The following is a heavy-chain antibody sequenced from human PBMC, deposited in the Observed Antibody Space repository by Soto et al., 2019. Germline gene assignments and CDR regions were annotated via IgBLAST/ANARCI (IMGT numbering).Heavy chain of an antibody. D-gene: IGHD6-19*01. CDR2: IDANSDYI. J-gene: IGHJ6*02. CDR1: GFTFTTYS. CDR3: ASPTPKSGWPHCPSGMDV. Sequence: EVQLVESGGGLVKPGVSLRLSCAASGFTFTTYSMNWVRQAPGKGLEWVSCIDANSDYIYYADSVKGRFTISRDNARNSLYLKMNSLRAEDTDVHYCASPTPKSGWPHCPSGMDVWCPWTTVTVSS. V-gene: IGHV3-21*01.